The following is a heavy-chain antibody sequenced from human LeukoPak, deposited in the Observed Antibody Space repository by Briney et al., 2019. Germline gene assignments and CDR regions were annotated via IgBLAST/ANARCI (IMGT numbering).Heavy chain of an antibody. CDR3: AKPPPDYFYYYYYMDV. Sequence: PGGSLRLSCAASGFTFSSYGMSWVRQAPGKGLEWGSAISGSGGSTYYADSVKGRFTISRDNSKNTLYLQMNSLRAEDTAVYYCAKPPPDYFYYYYYMDVWGKGTTVTISS. V-gene: IGHV3-23*01. D-gene: IGHD5-12*01. J-gene: IGHJ6*03. CDR2: ISGSGGST. CDR1: GFTFSSYG.